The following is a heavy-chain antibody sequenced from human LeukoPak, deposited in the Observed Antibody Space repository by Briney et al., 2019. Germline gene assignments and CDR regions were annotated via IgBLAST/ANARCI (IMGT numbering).Heavy chain of an antibody. CDR1: GFTFSSYS. J-gene: IGHJ6*02. Sequence: GSLRLSCAASGFTFSSYSMNWVRQAPGKGLEWVSSISSSSSYIYYADSVKGRFTISRDNAKNSLYLQMNSLRAEDTAVYYCARDVFWSGYPVNYYYYGMDVWGQGTTVTVSS. CDR3: ARDVFWSGYPVNYYYYGMDV. V-gene: IGHV3-21*01. CDR2: ISSSSSYI. D-gene: IGHD3-3*01.